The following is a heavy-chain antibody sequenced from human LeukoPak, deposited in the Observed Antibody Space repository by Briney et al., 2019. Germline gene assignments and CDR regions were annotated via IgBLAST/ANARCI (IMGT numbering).Heavy chain of an antibody. Sequence: GASVTVSCKASGYTFTSYGISWVRQAPGQGLEWMGWISAYNGNTNYAQKLQGRVTMTTDTSTSTAYMELRSLRSDDTAVYYCARVYGDILTYGMDVWGQGTTVTVSS. CDR3: ARVYGDILTYGMDV. D-gene: IGHD3-9*01. J-gene: IGHJ6*02. CDR2: ISAYNGNT. V-gene: IGHV1-18*01. CDR1: GYTFTSYG.